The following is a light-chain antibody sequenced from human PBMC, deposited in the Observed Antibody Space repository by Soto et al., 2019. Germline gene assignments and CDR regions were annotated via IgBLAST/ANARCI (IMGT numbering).Light chain of an antibody. Sequence: QSALTQPASVSGSPGQSITISCTGTSSDVGSYNYVSWYQQHPGKAHKLMIYEVSNRPSGVSNRFSGSKSGNTASLNISGLQAEYEADYYCSSYTSSSTRVFGGGTKVTVL. CDR1: SSDVGSYNY. V-gene: IGLV2-14*01. CDR3: SSYTSSSTRV. J-gene: IGLJ3*02. CDR2: EVS.